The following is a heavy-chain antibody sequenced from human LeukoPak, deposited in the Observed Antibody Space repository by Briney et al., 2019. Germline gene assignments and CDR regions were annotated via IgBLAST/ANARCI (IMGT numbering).Heavy chain of an antibody. CDR2: ISASGSVS. CDR1: GFTFSSHS. J-gene: IGHJ3*02. D-gene: IGHD3-10*01. Sequence: GGSLRLSCAASGFTFSSHSMNWVRQAPGKGLEWISYISASGSVSYYEDSVKGRFTISRDNAKNSLYLQMNSLRDEDTALYYCARDGGFGFLAAFDIWGQGTMVTVSS. CDR3: ARDGGFGFLAAFDI. V-gene: IGHV3-48*02.